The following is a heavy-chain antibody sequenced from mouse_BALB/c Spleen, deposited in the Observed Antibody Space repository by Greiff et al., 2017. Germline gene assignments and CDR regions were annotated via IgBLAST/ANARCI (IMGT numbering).Heavy chain of an antibody. CDR3: ARSGYDSFYAMDY. Sequence: EVQGVESGGGLVQPGGSRKLSCAASGFTFSSFGMHWVRQAPEKGLEWVAYISSGSSTIYYADTVKGRFTISRDNPKNTLFLQMTSLRSEDTAMYYCARSGYDSFYAMDYWGQGTSVTVSS. CDR2: ISSGSSTI. V-gene: IGHV5-17*02. CDR1: GFTFSSFG. D-gene: IGHD2-4*01. J-gene: IGHJ4*01.